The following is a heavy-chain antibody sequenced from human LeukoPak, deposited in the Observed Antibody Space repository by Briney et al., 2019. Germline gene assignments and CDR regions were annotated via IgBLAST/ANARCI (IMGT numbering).Heavy chain of an antibody. D-gene: IGHD6-13*01. J-gene: IGHJ4*02. Sequence: PSETLSLTCTVSGGSISSGGYYWSWIRQHPGKGLEWIGYIYYSGSTYYNPSLKSRVTISVDTSKNQFSLELSSVTAADTAVYYCARASAAGTHLDYWGQGTLVTVSS. CDR2: IYYSGST. V-gene: IGHV4-31*03. CDR3: ARASAAGTHLDY. CDR1: GGSISSGGYY.